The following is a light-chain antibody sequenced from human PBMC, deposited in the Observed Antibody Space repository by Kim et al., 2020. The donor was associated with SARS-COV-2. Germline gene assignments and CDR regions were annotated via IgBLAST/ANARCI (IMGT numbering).Light chain of an antibody. CDR1: SSDY. CDR2: DVT. CDR3: SSYTGGSAG. Sequence: QSALTQPASVSGSPRQSITISCTGVSSDYVSWYQQRPGKTPTLMIYDVTQRPSGVSNRFSGSKSGGTASLTISGLQAEDEADYYCSSYTGGSAGFGG. J-gene: IGLJ3*02. V-gene: IGLV2-14*01.